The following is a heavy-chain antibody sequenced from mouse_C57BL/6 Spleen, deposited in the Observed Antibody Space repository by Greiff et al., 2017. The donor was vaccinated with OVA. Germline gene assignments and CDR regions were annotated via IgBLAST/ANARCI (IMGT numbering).Heavy chain of an antibody. Sequence: EVKLVESGPGLVKPSQSLSLTCSVTGYSITSGYYWNWIRQFPGNKLEWMGYISYDGSNNYNPSLKNRISITRDTSKNQFFLKLNSVTTEDTATYYYARGGVPLYLDNWGQGTTLTVS. CDR3: ARGGVPLYLDN. V-gene: IGHV3-6*01. J-gene: IGHJ2*01. D-gene: IGHD5-1*01. CDR2: ISYDGSN. CDR1: GYSITSGYY.